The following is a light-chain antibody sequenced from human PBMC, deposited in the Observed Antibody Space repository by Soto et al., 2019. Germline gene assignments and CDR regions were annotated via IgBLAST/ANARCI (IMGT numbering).Light chain of an antibody. CDR2: AAS. Sequence: DLQMTQSPSSLSASVGDRVTITCRASQSISSYLNWYQQKPGKAPKLLIYAASSLQSGVPSRFSGSGSGTDFTLTISSLQPVDFATYYCQQSYSTPRMYTFGQGTKLEIK. CDR1: QSISSY. J-gene: IGKJ2*01. CDR3: QQSYSTPRMYT. V-gene: IGKV1-39*01.